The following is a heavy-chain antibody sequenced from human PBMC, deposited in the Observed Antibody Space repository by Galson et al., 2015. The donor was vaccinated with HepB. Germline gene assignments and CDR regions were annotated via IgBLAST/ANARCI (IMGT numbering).Heavy chain of an antibody. Sequence: SLRLSCAVSGFTVSSNHMSWVRQAPGKGLEWVSVIYSGGSTYYADSVKGRFTISRDNSKNTLDLQMNYLRAEDTAVYYCARDRYNGSYSWFDPWGQGTLVTVSS. CDR1: GFTVSSNH. J-gene: IGHJ5*02. CDR3: ARDRYNGSYSWFDP. V-gene: IGHV3-53*01. CDR2: IYSGGST. D-gene: IGHD1-26*01.